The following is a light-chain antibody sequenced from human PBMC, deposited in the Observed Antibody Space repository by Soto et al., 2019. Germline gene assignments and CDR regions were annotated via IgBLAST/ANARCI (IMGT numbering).Light chain of an antibody. CDR1: SSDVAGYNY. V-gene: IGLV2-14*01. J-gene: IGLJ1*01. Sequence: QSALTQPASVSGSPGQSITISCTGTSSDVAGYNYVSWYQQHPGKAPKLMIYDVGNRPSGVSNRFSGSKSGNTASLTISGLQAEDEADYYCSSYTSSGTLEVFGTGTKLTVL. CDR2: DVG. CDR3: SSYTSSGTLEV.